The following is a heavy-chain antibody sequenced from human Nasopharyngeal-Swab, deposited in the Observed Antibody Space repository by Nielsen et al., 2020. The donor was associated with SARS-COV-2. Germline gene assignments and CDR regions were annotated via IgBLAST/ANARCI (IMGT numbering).Heavy chain of an antibody. CDR3: ARRDIRITIFGVVHDAFDI. D-gene: IGHD3-3*01. V-gene: IGHV4-31*03. Sequence: SGTLSLTCTVSGGSISSGGYYWSWIRQHPGKGLEWIGYIYYSGSTYYNPSLKSRVTISVDTSKNQFSLKLSSVTAADTAVYYCARRDIRITIFGVVHDAFDIWGQGTMVTVSS. J-gene: IGHJ3*02. CDR2: IYYSGST. CDR1: GGSISSGGYY.